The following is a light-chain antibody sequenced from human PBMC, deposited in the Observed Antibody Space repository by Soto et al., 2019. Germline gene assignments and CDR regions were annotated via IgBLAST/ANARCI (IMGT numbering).Light chain of an antibody. CDR3: QQYNNWPRT. CDR2: GAS. Sequence: ETLMTQSAATLSVSPGERVTLSCRASQSVNSNLAWYQQKPGQAPRLLIYGASTRVTGIPARFSGSGSGTDFTLAISSLRSEDFAICYCQQYNNWPRTFGQGTKVEI. CDR1: QSVNSN. J-gene: IGKJ1*01. V-gene: IGKV3-15*01.